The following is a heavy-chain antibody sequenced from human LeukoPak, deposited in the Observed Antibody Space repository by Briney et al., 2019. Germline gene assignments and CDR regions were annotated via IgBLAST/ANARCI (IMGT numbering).Heavy chain of an antibody. CDR1: GFTFSSYG. CDR3: AKDYDDAFDM. Sequence: GRSLRLSCAASGFTFSSYGMHWVRQAPGKGLEWVAVISYDGRNKYYPDSVKGRFTISRDNSKNTLYLQMNSLRAEDTAVYYCAKDYDDAFDMWGQGTMVTVSS. V-gene: IGHV3-30*18. CDR2: ISYDGRNK. D-gene: IGHD5-12*01. J-gene: IGHJ3*02.